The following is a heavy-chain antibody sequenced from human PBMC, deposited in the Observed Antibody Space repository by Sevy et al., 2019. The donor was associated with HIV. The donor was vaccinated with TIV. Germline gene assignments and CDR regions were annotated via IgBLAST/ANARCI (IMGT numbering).Heavy chain of an antibody. CDR2: ISSSGGTI. CDR3: ARDQHNWTDGVYYYYYGMDV. J-gene: IGHJ6*02. D-gene: IGHD1-1*01. CDR1: GFTFSDYY. Sequence: GGSLRLSCAASGFTFSDYYMSWIRQAPGKGLEWVSYISSSGGTIYYADSVKGRFTISRDNAKNSLYLQMNSLRAEDNAVYYCARDQHNWTDGVYYYYYGMDVWGQGTTVTVSS. V-gene: IGHV3-11*01.